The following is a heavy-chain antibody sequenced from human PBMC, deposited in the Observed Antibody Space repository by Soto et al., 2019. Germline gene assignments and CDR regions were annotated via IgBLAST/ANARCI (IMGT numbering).Heavy chain of an antibody. CDR2: IYYSGST. CDR1: GGSISSGGYY. D-gene: IGHD4-17*01. J-gene: IGHJ6*02. V-gene: IGHV4-31*03. Sequence: PSETLSLTCTVSGGSISSGGYYWSWIRQHPGKGLEWIGYIYYSGSTYYNPSLKSRVTISVDTSKNQFSLKLSSVTAADTAVYYCASLLRSGDYYYYYGMDAWGQGTTVTVSS. CDR3: ASLLRSGDYYYYYGMDA.